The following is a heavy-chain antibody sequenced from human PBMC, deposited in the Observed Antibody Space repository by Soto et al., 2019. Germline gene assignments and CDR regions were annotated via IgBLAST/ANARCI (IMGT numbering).Heavy chain of an antibody. D-gene: IGHD2-2*01. V-gene: IGHV3-7*01. CDR3: ARTSFYCSSTSCYSHYYYYMDV. J-gene: IGHJ6*03. Sequence: EVQLVESGGGLVQPGGSLRLSCAASGFTFSSYWMSWVRQAPGKGLEWVANIKQDGSEKYYVDSLKGRFTISRDNAKNSLYLQMNSLRAEDTAVYYCARTSFYCSSTSCYSHYYYYMDVWGKGTTVTVSS. CDR1: GFTFSSYW. CDR2: IKQDGSEK.